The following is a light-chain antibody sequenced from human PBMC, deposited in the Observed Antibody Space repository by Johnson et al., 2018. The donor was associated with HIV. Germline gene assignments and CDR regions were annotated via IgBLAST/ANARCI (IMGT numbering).Light chain of an antibody. V-gene: IGLV1-51*01. Sequence: QSVLTQPPSVSAAPGQKVTISCSGSSSNIGNNYVSWYQQIPGTAPKLLIYDNNKRPSGIPDRFSGSTSCTSATLGITGLQTGDEADYYCGTWDSSLSAYVFGTGTKVTVL. CDR1: SSNIGNNY. J-gene: IGLJ1*01. CDR3: GTWDSSLSAYV. CDR2: DNN.